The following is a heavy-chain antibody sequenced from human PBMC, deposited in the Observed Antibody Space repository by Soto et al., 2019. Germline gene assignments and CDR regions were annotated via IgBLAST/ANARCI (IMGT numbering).Heavy chain of an antibody. CDR3: ARDRGTYSGSHYYYGMDV. CDR2: ISAYNGNT. J-gene: IGHJ6*02. Sequence: ASVKVSCKASGYTFTSYGISWVLQAPGQGLEWMGWISAYNGNTNYAQKLQGRVTMTTDTSTSTAYMELRSLRSDDTAVYYCARDRGTYSGSHYYYGMDVWGQGTTVTVSS. V-gene: IGHV1-18*04. D-gene: IGHD1-26*01. CDR1: GYTFTSYG.